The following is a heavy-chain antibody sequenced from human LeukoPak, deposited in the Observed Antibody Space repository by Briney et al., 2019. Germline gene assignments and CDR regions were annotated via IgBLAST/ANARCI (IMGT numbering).Heavy chain of an antibody. D-gene: IGHD2-2*01. Sequence: ASVKVSCKASGYTFTGYYMHWVRQAPGQGLEWMGWINPNSGGTNYAQKLQGRVTMTRDTSISTAYMELSRLRSDDTAVYYCARPSEEYCSSTSCYYYYGMDVWGQGTTVTVSS. V-gene: IGHV1-2*02. CDR3: ARPSEEYCSSTSCYYYYGMDV. J-gene: IGHJ6*02. CDR1: GYTFTGYY. CDR2: INPNSGGT.